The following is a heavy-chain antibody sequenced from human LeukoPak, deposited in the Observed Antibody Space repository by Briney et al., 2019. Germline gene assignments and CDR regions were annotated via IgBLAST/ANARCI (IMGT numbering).Heavy chain of an antibody. D-gene: IGHD3-3*01. J-gene: IGHJ4*02. CDR1: GFTFSTYA. V-gene: IGHV3-23*01. CDR2: INGGGEST. CDR3: AKDAKRNYDFWDRFDY. Sequence: QPGGSLRLSCAASGFTFSTYAMSWVRQAPGKGLEWVSAINGGGESTYYAGSVKGRFTISRDNSKNTLYLQMNSLRAEDTALYYCAKDAKRNYDFWDRFDYWGQGTLATVSS.